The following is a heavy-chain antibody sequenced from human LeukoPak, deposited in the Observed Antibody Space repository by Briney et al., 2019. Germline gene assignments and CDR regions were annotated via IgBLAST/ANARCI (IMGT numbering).Heavy chain of an antibody. Sequence: GGSLRLSCAASGFTFSAYAMSWVRQAPGKGLEWVSVISGSGGSTYYADSVKGRFTISRDNSKNTLYLQMNSLRAEDTAVYYCAKASAMVKGGFDYWGQGTLVTVSS. D-gene: IGHD5-18*01. CDR3: AKASAMVKGGFDY. J-gene: IGHJ4*02. V-gene: IGHV3-23*01. CDR2: ISGSGGST. CDR1: GFTFSAYA.